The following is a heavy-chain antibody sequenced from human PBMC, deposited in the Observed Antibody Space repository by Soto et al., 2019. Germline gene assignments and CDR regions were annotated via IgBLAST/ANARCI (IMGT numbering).Heavy chain of an antibody. CDR1: EFTFSSAS. V-gene: IGHV3-15*01. CDR2: IKSKTDGGTT. D-gene: IGHD5-18*01. Sequence: EVQLVESGGGLVKPGGSLRLSCAASEFTFSSASMSWVRQAPGKGLEWVGRIKSKTDGGTTDYAAPVKGRFTISRDDSKNTLYLQMNSLKTEDTAVYYCTPRLWSGYSYDDVAIDYWGQGTLVTVSS. CDR3: TPRLWSGYSYDDVAIDY. J-gene: IGHJ4*02.